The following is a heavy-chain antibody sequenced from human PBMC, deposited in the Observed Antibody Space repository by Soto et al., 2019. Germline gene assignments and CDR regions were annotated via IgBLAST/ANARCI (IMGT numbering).Heavy chain of an antibody. J-gene: IGHJ4*02. D-gene: IGHD3-3*01. Sequence: QVQLVESGGGVVQPGRSLRLSCAASGFTFSSYAMHWVRQAPGKGLEWVAVISYDGSNKYYADSVKGRFTISRDNSKNKFYLQLNSLRAEDTGVYYCARDKRDLRFLEWSYCFNYWGQGTLVTVSS. CDR3: ARDKRDLRFLEWSYCFNY. CDR2: ISYDGSNK. V-gene: IGHV3-30-3*01. CDR1: GFTFSSYA.